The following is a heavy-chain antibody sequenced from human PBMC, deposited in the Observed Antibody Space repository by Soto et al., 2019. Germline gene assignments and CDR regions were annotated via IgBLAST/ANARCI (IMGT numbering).Heavy chain of an antibody. Sequence: QVQLVESGGGVVQPGRSLRLSCAASGFTFSSYAMHWVRQAPGKGLEWVAVILYDGSNKYYADSVKGRFTISRDNSKNTLYLQMNSLRAEDTAVYYCARERYFGGSYCPDYWGQGTLVTVSS. D-gene: IGHD1-26*01. CDR2: ILYDGSNK. J-gene: IGHJ4*02. CDR3: ARERYFGGSYCPDY. CDR1: GFTFSSYA. V-gene: IGHV3-30-3*01.